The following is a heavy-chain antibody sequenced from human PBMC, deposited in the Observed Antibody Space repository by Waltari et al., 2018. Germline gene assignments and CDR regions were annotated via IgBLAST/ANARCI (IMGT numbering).Heavy chain of an antibody. V-gene: IGHV3-48*03. CDR1: GFTFSSYE. D-gene: IGHD3-22*01. CDR2: IDWRRSVI. CDR3: ARGQGLAYHYYYMDV. Sequence: EVQVVESGGGFVQPGGSLRLSCAASGFTFSSYEMNWVRQAPGKGLEWVSYIDWRRSVINYADSVKGRFTISRDNARNSLVRQMNSLRAEDTAVYYCARGQGLAYHYYYMDVWGKGTTVTVS. J-gene: IGHJ6*03.